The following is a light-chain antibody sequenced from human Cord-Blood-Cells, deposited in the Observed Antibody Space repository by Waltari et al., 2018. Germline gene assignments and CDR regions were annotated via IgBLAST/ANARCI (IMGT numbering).Light chain of an antibody. V-gene: IGKV1-39*01. J-gene: IGKJ3*01. Sequence: DIQMTQSPSSLSASVGDRVTITCRASQSISSYLNWYQQKPGKAPKLLIYAASSLQSGVPSRFSGSVSCTDFTLTISSLQPEDFATYYCQQSYSTPFTFGPGTKVDIK. CDR1: QSISSY. CDR3: QQSYSTPFT. CDR2: AAS.